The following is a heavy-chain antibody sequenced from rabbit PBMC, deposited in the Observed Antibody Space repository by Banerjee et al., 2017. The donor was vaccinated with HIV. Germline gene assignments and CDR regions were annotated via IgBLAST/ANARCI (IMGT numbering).Heavy chain of an antibody. J-gene: IGHJ4*01. V-gene: IGHV1S45*01. CDR3: ARDAGSGDYLDGYFNL. Sequence: QEQLVESGGGLVQPEGSLTLTCTASGFTISSGYDMCWVRQAPGKGLEWIACIDASSGRTYYASWAKGRFTISKTSSTTVTVQMTNLTAADTATYFCARDAGSGDYLDGYFNLWGPGTLVTVS. CDR2: IDASSGRT. CDR1: GFTISSGYD. D-gene: IGHD8-1*01.